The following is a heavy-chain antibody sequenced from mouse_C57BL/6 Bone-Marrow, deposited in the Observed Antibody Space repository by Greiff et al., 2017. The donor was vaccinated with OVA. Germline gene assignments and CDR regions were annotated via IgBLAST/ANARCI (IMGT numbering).Heavy chain of an antibody. Sequence: EVQLQQSGPELVKPGASVKISCKASGYTFTDYYMNWVKQSHGKSLEWIGDINPNNGGTSYNQKFKGKDTLTVDKSSSTAYMELRSLTSEDSAVYYCAREAVVPYYYAMDYWGQGTSVTVSS. CDR1: GYTFTDYY. D-gene: IGHD1-1*01. CDR2: INPNNGGT. V-gene: IGHV1-26*01. CDR3: AREAVVPYYYAMDY. J-gene: IGHJ4*01.